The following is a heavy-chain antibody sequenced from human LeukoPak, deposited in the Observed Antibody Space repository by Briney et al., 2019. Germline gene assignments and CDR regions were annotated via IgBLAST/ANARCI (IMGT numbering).Heavy chain of an antibody. CDR2: INPSGGST. D-gene: IGHD6-19*01. J-gene: IGHJ4*02. CDR1: GYTFTSYY. V-gene: IGHV1-46*01. Sequence: VASVKVSCKASGYTFTSYYMHWVRQAPGQGLEWMGIINPSGGSTSYAQKFQGRVTMTRDTSTSTVYMELSSLRSEDTAVYYCAKDSSSGWYVDGNYYFDYWGQGTLVTVSS. CDR3: AKDSSSGWYVDGNYYFDY.